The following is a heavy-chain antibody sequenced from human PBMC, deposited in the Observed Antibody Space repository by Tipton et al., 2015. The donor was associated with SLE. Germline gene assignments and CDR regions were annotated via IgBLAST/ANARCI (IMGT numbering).Heavy chain of an antibody. J-gene: IGHJ6*03. V-gene: IGHV3-11*04. CDR3: ARHGVFGAPYMDV. Sequence: SLRLSCAGSGFTFSGFYVSWIRQAPGKGLEWIANISSNGDSKYFAPSVKGRFTITRDNARNSLYLQMRSLRLEDTAVYFCARHGVFGAPYMDVWGKGTTV. CDR1: GFTFSGFY. D-gene: IGHD3-10*01. CDR2: ISSNGDSK.